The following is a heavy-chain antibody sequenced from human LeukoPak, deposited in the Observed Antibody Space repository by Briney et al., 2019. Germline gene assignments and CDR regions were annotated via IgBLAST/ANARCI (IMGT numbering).Heavy chain of an antibody. CDR3: ARMTGYYPSYYFDY. CDR2: IYHSGST. J-gene: IGHJ4*02. V-gene: IGHV4-59*01. CDR1: GFTFSSYA. D-gene: IGHD3-9*01. Sequence: PGGSLRLSCAASGFTFSSYAMSWVRQPPGKGLEWIGYIYHSGSTNSKPSLRTRVTISVDTSKNHFSLQLSSVTAADTAVYYCARMTGYYPSYYFDYWGQGTLVTVST.